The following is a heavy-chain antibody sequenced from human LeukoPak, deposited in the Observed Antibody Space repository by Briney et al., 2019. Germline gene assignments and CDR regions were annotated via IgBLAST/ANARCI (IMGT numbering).Heavy chain of an antibody. Sequence: PGGSLRLSCAASGFTFSSYWMSWVRQAPGKGLEWVANIKQDGSEKYYVDSVKGRFTISRDNAKNSLYLQMNSLRAEDTAVYYCARSLAVTTNWYFDLWGRGTLVTVSS. CDR3: ARSLAVTTNWYFDL. D-gene: IGHD4-17*01. CDR2: IKQDGSEK. CDR1: GFTFSSYW. V-gene: IGHV3-7*01. J-gene: IGHJ2*01.